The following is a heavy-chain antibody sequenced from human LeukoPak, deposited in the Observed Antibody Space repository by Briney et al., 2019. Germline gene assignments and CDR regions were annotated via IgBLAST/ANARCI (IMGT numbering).Heavy chain of an antibody. CDR1: GFTFRSYS. J-gene: IGHJ4*02. CDR2: ISGSSTYI. D-gene: IGHD3-9*01. Sequence: GGSLRFSCVASGFTFRSYSMNWVRQAPGKGLEWVSSISGSSTYIYYADSVKGRFTISRDNANNSLYLQMNSLRADDTAVYYCARDLNYDILTGSLRAYFDYWGQGTRVTVSS. CDR3: ARDLNYDILTGSLRAYFDY. V-gene: IGHV3-21*01.